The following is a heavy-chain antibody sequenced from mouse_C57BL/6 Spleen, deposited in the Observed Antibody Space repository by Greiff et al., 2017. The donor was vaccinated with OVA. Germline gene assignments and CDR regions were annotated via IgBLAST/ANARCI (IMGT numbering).Heavy chain of an antibody. V-gene: IGHV1-64*01. Sequence: QVQLKQPGAELVKPGASVKLSCKASGYTFTSYWMHWVKQRPGQGLEWIGMIHPNSGSTNYNEKFKSKATLTVDKSSSTAYMQLSSLTSEDSAVYYCARRNDYYGSSYGAMDYWGQGTSVTVSS. D-gene: IGHD1-1*01. CDR2: IHPNSGST. CDR3: ARRNDYYGSSYGAMDY. CDR1: GYTFTSYW. J-gene: IGHJ4*01.